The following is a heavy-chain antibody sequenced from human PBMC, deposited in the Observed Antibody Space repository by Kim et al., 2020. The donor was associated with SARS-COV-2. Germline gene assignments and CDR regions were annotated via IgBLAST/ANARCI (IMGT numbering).Heavy chain of an antibody. D-gene: IGHD6-19*01. CDR2: T. V-gene: IGHV3-23*01. Sequence: TYYADSVKGRFTISRDNSKNTLYLQMNSLRAEDTAVYYCAKDGQWLGIDYWGQGTLVTVSS. J-gene: IGHJ4*02. CDR3: AKDGQWLGIDY.